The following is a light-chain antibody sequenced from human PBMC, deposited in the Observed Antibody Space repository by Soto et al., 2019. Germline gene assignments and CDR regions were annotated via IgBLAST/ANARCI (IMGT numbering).Light chain of an antibody. Sequence: QSVLTQPASVSGSPGQSITISCTGTSSDVGSYNLVSWYQQHPGKAPKLMIYEVSKRPSGVSNRFSGSKSGNTASLTISGLQAEDEAGYYCCSYAGSSTLFVFGTGTRSPS. CDR1: SSDVGSYNL. V-gene: IGLV2-23*02. J-gene: IGLJ1*01. CDR2: EVS. CDR3: CSYAGSSTLFV.